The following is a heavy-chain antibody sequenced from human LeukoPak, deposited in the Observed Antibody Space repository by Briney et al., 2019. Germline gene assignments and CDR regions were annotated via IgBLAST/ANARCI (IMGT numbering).Heavy chain of an antibody. CDR2: IRYDGSTK. D-gene: IGHD1/OR15-1a*01. Sequence: GSLRLSFAASGFLFSNYGMHWVRPPPGKGLEWVAFIRYDGSTKYYADSVKGRFTISRDNSKNTLFLQMNSLRDEDTAVYYCAKWNSYQFDDWGQGTLVTVSS. CDR3: AKWNSYQFDD. J-gene: IGHJ4*02. V-gene: IGHV3-30*02. CDR1: GFLFSNYG.